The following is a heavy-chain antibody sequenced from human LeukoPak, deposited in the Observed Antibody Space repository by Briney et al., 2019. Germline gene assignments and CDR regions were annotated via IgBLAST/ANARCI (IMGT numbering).Heavy chain of an antibody. D-gene: IGHD6-19*01. V-gene: IGHV3-23*01. J-gene: IGHJ4*02. CDR3: ARGAGPSQWLVERYFDY. CDR2: IRGSGGST. CDR1: GFTFSSYA. Sequence: GGSLRLSCAASGFTFSSYAMSWVRQAPGKGLEWVSSIRGSGGSTGYADSVKGRFTISRDNSKNTLYLQMGSLRAEDMAVYYCARGAGPSQWLVERYFDYWGQGTLVIVSS.